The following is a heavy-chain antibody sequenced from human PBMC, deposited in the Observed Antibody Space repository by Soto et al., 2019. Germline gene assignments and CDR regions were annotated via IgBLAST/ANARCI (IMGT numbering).Heavy chain of an antibody. Sequence: QVQLQESGPGLVKPSQTLSLTCTVSGGSISSVEYYWSWIRQPPGKGLEWIGYIYYSGSTYYNPSLKSRLTISIDTSKNQFSLTLISVTAADTAVYYCARAWEATTGTSNGMDVWGQGTTVTVSS. CDR3: ARAWEATTGTSNGMDV. D-gene: IGHD4-4*01. CDR1: GGSISSVEYY. V-gene: IGHV4-30-4*01. J-gene: IGHJ6*02. CDR2: IYYSGST.